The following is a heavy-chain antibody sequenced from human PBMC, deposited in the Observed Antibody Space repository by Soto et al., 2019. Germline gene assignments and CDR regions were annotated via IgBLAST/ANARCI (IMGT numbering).Heavy chain of an antibody. D-gene: IGHD2-15*01. Sequence: QVQLVQSGAEVKKPGASVKVSCKASGYTFTSYDINWVRQATGQGLEWMGWMNPNSGNTGYAQKFQGRVTMTRNTSISTAYMELSSLRSEDTAVYYCARVRLGYCSGGSCYGRYYFDYWGQGTLVTVSS. CDR2: MNPNSGNT. J-gene: IGHJ4*02. CDR3: ARVRLGYCSGGSCYGRYYFDY. V-gene: IGHV1-8*01. CDR1: GYTFTSYD.